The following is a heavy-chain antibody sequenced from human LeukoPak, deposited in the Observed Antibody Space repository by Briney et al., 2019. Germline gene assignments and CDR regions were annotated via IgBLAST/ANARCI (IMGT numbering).Heavy chain of an antibody. V-gene: IGHV4-34*01. J-gene: IGHJ4*02. Sequence: KASETLSLTCAAYGGSFSGYYWSWIRQPPGKGLEWIGEINHSGSTNYNPSLKSRVTISVDTSKNQFSLKLSSVTAADTAVYYCARGSLRLSQNRYYYGSGSYYGFDYWGQGTLVTVSS. D-gene: IGHD3-10*01. CDR1: GGSFSGYY. CDR3: ARGSLRLSQNRYYYGSGSYYGFDY. CDR2: INHSGST.